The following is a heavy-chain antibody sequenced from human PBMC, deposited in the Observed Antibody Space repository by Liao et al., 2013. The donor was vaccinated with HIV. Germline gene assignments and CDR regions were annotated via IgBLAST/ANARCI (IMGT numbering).Heavy chain of an antibody. CDR2: INHSGST. CDR3: ARDQRAHYYDLGNWFGP. D-gene: IGHD3/OR15-3a*01. Sequence: QVQLQQWGAGLLKPSETLSLTCAVYGGSFSSHYWSWIRQSPGKGLEWIGEINHSGSTNYNPSLKSRVTLSVDTSKNQFSLKLTSVTAADTAVYYCARDQRAHYYDLGNWFGPWGQGTLVTVSS. J-gene: IGHJ5*02. CDR1: GGSFSSHY. V-gene: IGHV4-34*02.